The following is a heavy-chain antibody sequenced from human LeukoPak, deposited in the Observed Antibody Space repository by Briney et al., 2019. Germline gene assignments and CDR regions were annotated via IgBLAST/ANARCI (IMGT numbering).Heavy chain of an antibody. J-gene: IGHJ4*02. Sequence: ASLEVSGTASGYTFTSHYLHWVRQAPGQGLEWMGIINPSGGSTRYAQKFQGRVTITRDTSTSTVYMELSSLRSEDTAVYYCARARENDYLSYWGQGTLVTVSS. CDR3: ARARENDYLSY. CDR2: INPSGGST. V-gene: IGHV1-46*01. CDR1: GYTFTSHY.